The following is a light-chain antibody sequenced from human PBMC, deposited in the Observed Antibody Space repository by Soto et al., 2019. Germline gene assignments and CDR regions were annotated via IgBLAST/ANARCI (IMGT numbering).Light chain of an antibody. CDR1: SSNIGSYT. V-gene: IGLV1-44*01. CDR2: SDN. J-gene: IGLJ2*01. CDR3: AAWDDSLNGL. Sequence: QSVLTQPPSASGTPGPRVTISCSGSSSNIGSYTVNWYQQLPGTAPKLLIYSDNQRPSGVPDLFSGSKSGTSASLAISGLQSEDEADYYCAAWDDSLNGLFGGGTKLTVL.